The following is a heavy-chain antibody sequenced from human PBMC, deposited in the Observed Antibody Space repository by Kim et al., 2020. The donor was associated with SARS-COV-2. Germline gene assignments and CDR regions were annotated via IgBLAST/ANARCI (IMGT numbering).Heavy chain of an antibody. D-gene: IGHD6-13*01. Sequence: ASVKVSCKASGYTFTSYAMNWVRQAPGQGLEWMGWINTNTGNPTYAQGFTGRFVFSLDTSVSTAYLQISSLQAEDTAVYYCAREVDSSSWYVESKEGYYYYGMDVWGQGTTVTVSS. J-gene: IGHJ6*02. V-gene: IGHV7-4-1*02. CDR3: AREVDSSSWYVESKEGYYYYGMDV. CDR1: GYTFTSYA. CDR2: INTNTGNP.